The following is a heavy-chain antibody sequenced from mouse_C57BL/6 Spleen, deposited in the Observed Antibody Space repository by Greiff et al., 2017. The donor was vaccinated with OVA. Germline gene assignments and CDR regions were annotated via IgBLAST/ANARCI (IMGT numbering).Heavy chain of an antibody. CDR2: IYPGDGDT. V-gene: IGHV1-80*01. CDR1: GYAFSSYW. Sequence: QVQLKESGAELVKPGASVKISCKASGYAFSSYWMNWVKQRPGKGLEWIGQIYPGDGDTNYNGKFKGKATLTADKSSSTAYMQLSSLTSEDSAVYFCARSWGNYGFAYWGQGTLVTVSA. J-gene: IGHJ3*01. CDR3: ARSWGNYGFAY. D-gene: IGHD2-1*01.